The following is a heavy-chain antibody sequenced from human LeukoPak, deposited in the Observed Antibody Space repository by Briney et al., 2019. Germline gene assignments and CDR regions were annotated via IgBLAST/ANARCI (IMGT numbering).Heavy chain of an antibody. J-gene: IGHJ4*02. CDR2: IKQDGSEK. D-gene: IGHD3-9*01. Sequence: GGSLRLSCAASGFTFRSYWMSWVRQAPGKGLEWVATIKQDGSEKYYVDSVKGRFTISRDNAKNSLYLQMNSLRVEDTAVYYCARGHYDVLAASYKWTPDYWGQGTLVTVSS. CDR3: ARGHYDVLAASYKWTPDY. CDR1: GFTFRSYW. V-gene: IGHV3-7*01.